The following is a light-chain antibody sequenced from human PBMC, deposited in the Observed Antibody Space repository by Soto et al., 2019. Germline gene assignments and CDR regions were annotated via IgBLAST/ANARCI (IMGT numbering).Light chain of an antibody. CDR2: DAS. CDR1: QDIVTY. V-gene: IGKV1-5*01. Sequence: IHMTQSPSTVSTSVGDSVSISCRASQDIVTYLAWYHQKPGKAPKLLIFDASTLHSGVSPRFRGSGSGSDFSLTISNLQPDDVGVYFCQHYTLSSGPFGGGTRV. CDR3: QHYTLSSGP. J-gene: IGKJ4*02.